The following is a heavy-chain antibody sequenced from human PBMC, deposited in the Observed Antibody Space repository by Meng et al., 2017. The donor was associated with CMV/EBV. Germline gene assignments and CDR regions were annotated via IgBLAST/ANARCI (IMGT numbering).Heavy chain of an antibody. CDR1: GGSFSGYY. D-gene: IGHD3-3*01. V-gene: IGHV4-34*01. CDR3: ARESTIFGVVIPNYYYYGMDV. J-gene: IGHJ6*02. CDR2: INHSGST. Sequence: SETLSLTCAVYGGSFSGYYWSWIRQPPGKGLEWIGEINHSGSTNYNPSLKSRVTISVDTSKNQFSLKLSSVTAADTAVYYCARESTIFGVVIPNYYYYGMDVWGQGTTVTVSS.